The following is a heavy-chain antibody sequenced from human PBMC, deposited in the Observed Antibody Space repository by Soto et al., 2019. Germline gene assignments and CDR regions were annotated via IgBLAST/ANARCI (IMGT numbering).Heavy chain of an antibody. CDR3: AKGNYGEETDYFQH. V-gene: IGHV3-9*01. J-gene: IGHJ1*01. CDR2: ISWNSGSI. Sequence: DVQLVESGGGLVQPGRSLRLSCAASGFTFDDYAMQWVRQAPGKGLEWVSGISWNSGSIGYADSVKGRFTISRDNATESLYLQMNSLRAEDTALYYCAKGNYGEETDYFQHWGQGTLVTVSS. CDR1: GFTFDDYA. D-gene: IGHD4-17*01.